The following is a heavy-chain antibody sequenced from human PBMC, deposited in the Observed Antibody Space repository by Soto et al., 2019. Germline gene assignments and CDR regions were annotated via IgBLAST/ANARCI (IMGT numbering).Heavy chain of an antibody. CDR2: MYYSGST. V-gene: IGHV4-39*01. Sequence: PSETLSLTCTVSGGSISSTNYYWGWIRQPPGKGLEWIGSMYYSGSTYYNPSLKSRVTISVDTSKNQFSLNLSSVIAADTAVYYCARHYNSRIQITLFDYWGQGTLVTVSS. J-gene: IGHJ4*02. D-gene: IGHD5-18*01. CDR3: ARHYNSRIQITLFDY. CDR1: GGSISSTNYY.